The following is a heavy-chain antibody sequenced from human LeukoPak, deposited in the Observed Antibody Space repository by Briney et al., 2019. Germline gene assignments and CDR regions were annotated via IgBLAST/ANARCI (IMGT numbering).Heavy chain of an antibody. CDR3: AKRFTLDRIGYYDY. CDR2: INPSGGST. Sequence: GASVRVSCKASGYTFTSYYMHWVRQAPGQGLEWMGIINPSGGSTSYAQKFQGRVTMTRDMSTSTVYMELSSLRSEDTAVYHCAKRFTLDRIGYYDYWGQGTLSPSPQ. J-gene: IGHJ4*02. D-gene: IGHD3-22*01. V-gene: IGHV1-46*01. CDR1: GYTFTSYY.